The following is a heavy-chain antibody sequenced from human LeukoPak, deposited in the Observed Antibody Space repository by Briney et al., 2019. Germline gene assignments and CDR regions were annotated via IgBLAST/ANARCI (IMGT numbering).Heavy chain of an antibody. CDR3: ASSDGYYDILTGYLSPFDY. Sequence: GESLKISCKGSGYSFTSYWIGWVRQMPGKGLEWMGIIYPGDSDTRYSPSFQGQVTISADKSISTAYLQWSSLKASDTAMYYCASSDGYYDILTGYLSPFDYWGQGTLVTVSS. CDR2: IYPGDSDT. V-gene: IGHV5-51*01. CDR1: GYSFTSYW. J-gene: IGHJ4*02. D-gene: IGHD3-9*01.